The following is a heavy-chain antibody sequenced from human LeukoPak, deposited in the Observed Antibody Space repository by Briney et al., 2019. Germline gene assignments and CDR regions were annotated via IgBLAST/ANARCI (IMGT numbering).Heavy chain of an antibody. CDR3: ARPDSSGYYPY. D-gene: IGHD3-22*01. Sequence: ASVKVSCKASGYTFTSYAMHWVRQAPGQRLEWMGWINAGNGDTKYSQKFQGRVTITRDTSASTAYMELSSLRSEDTAVYYCARPDSSGYYPYWGQGTLVTVSS. V-gene: IGHV1-3*01. J-gene: IGHJ4*02. CDR2: INAGNGDT. CDR1: GYTFTSYA.